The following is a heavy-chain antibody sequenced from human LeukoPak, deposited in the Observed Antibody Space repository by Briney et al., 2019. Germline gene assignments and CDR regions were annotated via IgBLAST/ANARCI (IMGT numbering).Heavy chain of an antibody. Sequence: GGSLRLSCAASGITFRSYAMSWVRQARGKGLEWVSAINGDGGSTYYADSVKGRFTISRDNSNNTLFLQMNSLRVEDTAVYYCAKWGAQSGSYRVVDCWGRGTLVAVSS. D-gene: IGHD3-10*01. J-gene: IGHJ4*02. CDR2: INGDGGST. CDR1: GITFRSYA. V-gene: IGHV3-23*01. CDR3: AKWGAQSGSYRVVDC.